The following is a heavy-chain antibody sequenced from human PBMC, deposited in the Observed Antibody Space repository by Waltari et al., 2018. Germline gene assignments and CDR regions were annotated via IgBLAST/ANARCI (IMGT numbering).Heavy chain of an antibody. D-gene: IGHD5-12*01. Sequence: QVQLVQSGAEVKKPGASVKVPCTASGYTFTSYDITCGRKATGQGLEWMGWMNPNSGNTGYAQKFQGRVTITSNTSISTAYMELSSLRSEDTAVYYCARGVSGRPPYYMDVWGKGTTVTVSS. J-gene: IGHJ6*03. CDR3: ARGVSGRPPYYMDV. CDR1: GYTFTSYD. CDR2: MNPNSGNT. V-gene: IGHV1-8*03.